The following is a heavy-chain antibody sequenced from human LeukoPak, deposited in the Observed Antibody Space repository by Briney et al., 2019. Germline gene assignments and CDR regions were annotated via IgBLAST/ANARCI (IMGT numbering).Heavy chain of an antibody. CDR2: INHSGST. J-gene: IGHJ5*02. CDR1: GGSFSGYY. CDR3: ARGYSATYGRFDP. D-gene: IGHD1-26*01. V-gene: IGHV4-34*01. Sequence: PSQTLSLTCAVYGGSFSGYYWSWIRQPPGKGLEWIGEINHSGSTNYNPSLKSRVTISVDTSKNQFSLKLSSATAADTAVYFCARGYSATYGRFDPWGQGTLVTVSS.